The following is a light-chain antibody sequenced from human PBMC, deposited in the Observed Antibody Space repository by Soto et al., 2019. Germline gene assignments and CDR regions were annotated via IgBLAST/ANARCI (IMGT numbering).Light chain of an antibody. CDR3: AAWDDSLSGWV. J-gene: IGLJ3*02. CDR2: AVS. Sequence: QSALTQPRSVSGSPGQSVTISCTGTNSDVGGYNYVSWYQQYPGKAPKLIIFAVSQRPSGVPDRFSASKSENTASLTISGLQADDEADYYCAAWDDSLSGWVFGGGTKLTVL. CDR1: NSDVGGYNY. V-gene: IGLV2-11*01.